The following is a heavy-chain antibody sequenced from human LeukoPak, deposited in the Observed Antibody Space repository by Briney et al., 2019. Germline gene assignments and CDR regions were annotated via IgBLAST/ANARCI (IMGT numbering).Heavy chain of an antibody. V-gene: IGHV1-46*01. CDR1: GYTFTSYY. CDR2: INPSGGST. J-gene: IGHJ5*02. Sequence: ASVKVSCKASGYTFTSYYMHWVRQAPGQGLEWMGIINPSGGSTSYAQKFQGRVTMTRDTSTSTVYMELSSLRSEDTAVYYCARSPYDSSGYYYWFDPWGQGTLVTVSS. CDR3: ARSPYDSSGYYYWFDP. D-gene: IGHD3-22*01.